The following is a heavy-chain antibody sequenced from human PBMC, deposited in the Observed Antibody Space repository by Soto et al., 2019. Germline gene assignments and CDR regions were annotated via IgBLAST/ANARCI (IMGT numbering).Heavy chain of an antibody. Sequence: GGSLRLSCAASGFTFRSFTMNWVRQAPGKGLEWVSTISSNSAYIYYTDALRGRFTISRDNAKNSLHLQMNSLRAEDTAVYYCARVSWREKYGMDVWGQGTTVTVSS. CDR2: ISSNSAYI. CDR3: ARVSWREKYGMDV. V-gene: IGHV3-21*01. J-gene: IGHJ6*02. CDR1: GFTFRSFT.